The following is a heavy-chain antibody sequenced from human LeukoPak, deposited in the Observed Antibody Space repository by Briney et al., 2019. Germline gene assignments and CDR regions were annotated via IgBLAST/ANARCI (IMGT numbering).Heavy chain of an antibody. J-gene: IGHJ4*02. V-gene: IGHV3-11*01. CDR2: IDRGTTA. CDR1: GFTFSDYY. CDR3: ARVGDRSGYYYYFDY. D-gene: IGHD3-22*01. Sequence: PGGSLRLSCAASGFTFSDYYMSWIRQAPGKGLEWVSYIDRGTTAYYADSVKDRFTISRDNAKNSLYLQMTSPRADDTAVYYCARVGDRSGYYYYFDYWGQGTLVTVSS.